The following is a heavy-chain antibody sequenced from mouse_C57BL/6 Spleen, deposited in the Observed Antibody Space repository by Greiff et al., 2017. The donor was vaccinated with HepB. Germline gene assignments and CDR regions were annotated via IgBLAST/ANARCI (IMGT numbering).Heavy chain of an antibody. D-gene: IGHD1-1*01. J-gene: IGHJ3*01. CDR1: GFTFSSYG. V-gene: IGHV5-6*01. CDR2: ISSGGSYT. Sequence: VESGGDLVKPGGSLKLSCAASGFTFSSYGMSWVRQTPDKRLEWVATISSGGSYTYYPDSVKGRFTISRDNAKNTLYLQMSSLKSEDTAMYYCAGQDYGSSTAWFAYWGQGTLVTVSA. CDR3: AGQDYGSSTAWFAY.